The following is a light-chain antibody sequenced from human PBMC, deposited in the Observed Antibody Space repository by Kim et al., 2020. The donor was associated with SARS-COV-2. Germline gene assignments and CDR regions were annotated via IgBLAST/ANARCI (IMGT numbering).Light chain of an antibody. CDR1: SSNIGNYY. V-gene: IGLV1-51*01. Sequence: GQKVHISCSGSSSNIGNYYVSWYQQLPGTAPRLLIYDNHERPSGIPDRFSGSKSGTTATLGITGLQTGDEADYYCGAWDTSLSIVVFGGGTKVTVL. J-gene: IGLJ2*01. CDR2: DNH. CDR3: GAWDTSLSIVV.